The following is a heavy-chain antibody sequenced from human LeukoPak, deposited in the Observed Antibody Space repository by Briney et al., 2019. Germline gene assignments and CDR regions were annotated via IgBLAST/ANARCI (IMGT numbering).Heavy chain of an antibody. J-gene: IGHJ4*02. CDR2: IYHSGST. Sequence: SETLSLTCTVSGYSISSGYYWGWIRQPPGKGLEWIGSIYHSGSTYYNPSLKSRVTISVDTSKNQFSLKLSSVTAADTAVYYCAREGMDGDYVDYWGQGTLVTVSS. V-gene: IGHV4-38-2*02. D-gene: IGHD4-17*01. CDR3: AREGMDGDYVDY. CDR1: GYSISSGYY.